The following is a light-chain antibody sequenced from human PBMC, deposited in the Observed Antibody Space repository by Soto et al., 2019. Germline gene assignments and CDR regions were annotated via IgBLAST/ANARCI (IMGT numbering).Light chain of an antibody. J-gene: IGKJ5*01. CDR2: DVS. Sequence: EIVMTQSPGTLSVSPGERATLSCRAGQGVTTNFAWYQQKSGQSPRLLIYDVSIRATGVPARFSGTGSETDFTLTICGLQSEDSAVYFCQQYSNWPFSFGQGTRLEIK. V-gene: IGKV3-15*01. CDR1: QGVTTN. CDR3: QQYSNWPFS.